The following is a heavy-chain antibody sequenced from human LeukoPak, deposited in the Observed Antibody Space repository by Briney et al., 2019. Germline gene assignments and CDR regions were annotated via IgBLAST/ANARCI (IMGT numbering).Heavy chain of an antibody. Sequence: GGSLRLSCAASGFTFSSYGMHWVRQAPGKGLEWVAFIRYDGSNKYYADSVKGRFTISRDNSKNTLYLQMNSLRAEDTAVYYCAKAQGDYYYDSSGYYDWFDPWGQGTLVTVSS. CDR1: GFTFSSYG. CDR3: AKAQGDYYYDSSGYYDWFDP. CDR2: IRYDGSNK. V-gene: IGHV3-30*02. J-gene: IGHJ5*02. D-gene: IGHD3-22*01.